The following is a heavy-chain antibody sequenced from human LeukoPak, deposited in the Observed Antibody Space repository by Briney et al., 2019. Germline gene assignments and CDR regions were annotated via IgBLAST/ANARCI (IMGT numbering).Heavy chain of an antibody. D-gene: IGHD1-1*01. CDR2: ISYDGSNK. V-gene: IGHV3-30*18. Sequence: GGSLRLSCAASGFTFSSYGMHWVRQAPGKGLEWVAVISYDGSNKYYADSVKGRSTISRDNSKNTLYLQMNSLRAEDTAVYYCAKLASPDTTGAFDIWGQGTMVTVSS. CDR1: GFTFSSYG. CDR3: AKLASPDTTGAFDI. J-gene: IGHJ3*02.